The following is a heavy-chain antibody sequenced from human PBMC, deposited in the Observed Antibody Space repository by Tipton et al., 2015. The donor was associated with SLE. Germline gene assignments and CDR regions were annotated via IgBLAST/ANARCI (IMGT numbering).Heavy chain of an antibody. Sequence: TLSLTCTVSGGSISSTTYYWGWIRQPPGKGLEWIGSFYYSGSTYFNPSLRSRVTISVDTSKNQFSLKLGSVTAADTAVYYCARDYGGTSGWYFDHWGRGTLVTVSS. CDR3: ARDYGGTSGWYFDH. CDR1: GGSISSTTYY. D-gene: IGHD4-23*01. J-gene: IGHJ2*01. V-gene: IGHV4-39*07. CDR2: FYYSGST.